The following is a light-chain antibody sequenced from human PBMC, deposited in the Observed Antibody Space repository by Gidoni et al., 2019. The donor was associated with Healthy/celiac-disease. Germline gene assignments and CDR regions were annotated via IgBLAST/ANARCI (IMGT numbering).Light chain of an antibody. V-gene: IGKV4-1*01. J-gene: IGKJ1*01. Sequence: DVVITQSPDSLAVSLGERATINCKSSQSVLYSSNNKNYLAWYQHKPGQPPKRLIFWASIRDSGVPDRFSGSGSGTDFTLTINSLQAEDVAIYYCLQYLHAPRTFGQXTMVEI. CDR1: QSVLYSSNNKNY. CDR3: LQYLHAPRT. CDR2: WAS.